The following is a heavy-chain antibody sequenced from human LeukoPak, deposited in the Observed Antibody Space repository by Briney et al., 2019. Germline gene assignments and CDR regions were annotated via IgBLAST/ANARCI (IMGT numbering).Heavy chain of an antibody. CDR1: GFSFSTYS. D-gene: IGHD4-17*01. CDR2: ISSSISSI. Sequence: GGSLRLSCAASGFSFSTYSMNWVRQAPGKGLEWVSHISSSISSIHYADSVRGRFTISRDNAKNSLYLQIDSPRDEDTAVYYCARAFYGDYGMDVWGQGTTVTDSS. V-gene: IGHV3-48*02. CDR3: ARAFYGDYGMDV. J-gene: IGHJ6*02.